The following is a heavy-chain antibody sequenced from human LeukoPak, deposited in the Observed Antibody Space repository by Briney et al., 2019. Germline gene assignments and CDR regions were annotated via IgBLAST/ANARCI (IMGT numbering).Heavy chain of an antibody. J-gene: IGHJ4*02. CDR1: GFTFSSYW. D-gene: IGHD6-19*01. CDR3: ARDNQEQWLVQGAYYFDY. Sequence: GGSLRLSCAASGFTFSSYWMSWVRQAPGRGLEWVANIKQDGSEKYYVDSVKGRFTISRDNAKNSLYLQMNSLRAEDTAVYYCARDNQEQWLVQGAYYFDYWGQGTLVTVSS. CDR2: IKQDGSEK. V-gene: IGHV3-7*01.